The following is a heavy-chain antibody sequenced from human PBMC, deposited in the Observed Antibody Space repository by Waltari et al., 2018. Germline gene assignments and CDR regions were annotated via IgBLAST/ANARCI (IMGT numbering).Heavy chain of an antibody. J-gene: IGHJ3*02. V-gene: IGHV2-5*01. D-gene: IGHD2-15*01. CDR2: IYWNDDK. Sequence: QITLKESGPTLVKPTQTLTLTCTFSGFSLSTSGVGVGWIRQPPGKAREWLALIYWNDDKRYSPSLKSRLTITKDTSKNQVVLTMTNMDPVDTATYYCAHISWGHDAFDIWGQGTMVTVSS. CDR1: GFSLSTSGVG. CDR3: AHISWGHDAFDI.